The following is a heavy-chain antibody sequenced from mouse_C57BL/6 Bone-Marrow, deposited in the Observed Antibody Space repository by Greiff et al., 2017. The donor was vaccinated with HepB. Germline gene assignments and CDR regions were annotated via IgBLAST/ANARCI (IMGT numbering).Heavy chain of an antibody. Sequence: QVQLQQPGAELVKPGASVKLSCKASGYTFTSYWMHWVKQRPGQGLEWIGMIHPNSGSTNYNEKFKSKATLTVDKSSSTAYMQLSSLTSEDSAVYYCARKRGTVVATDWGQGTTLTVSS. V-gene: IGHV1-64*01. D-gene: IGHD1-1*01. CDR2: IHPNSGST. J-gene: IGHJ2*01. CDR1: GYTFTSYW. CDR3: ARKRGTVVATD.